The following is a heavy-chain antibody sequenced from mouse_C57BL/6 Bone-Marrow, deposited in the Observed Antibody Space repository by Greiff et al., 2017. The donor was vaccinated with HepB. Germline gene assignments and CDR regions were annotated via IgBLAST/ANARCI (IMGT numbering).Heavy chain of an antibody. D-gene: IGHD2-1*01. J-gene: IGHJ2*01. V-gene: IGHV1-64*01. CDR3: ASGGNYEEKNYFDY. CDR2: IHPNSGST. Sequence: QVQLQQPGAELVKPGASVKLSCKASGYTFTSYWMHWVKQRPGQGLEWIGMIHPNSGSTNYNEKFKSKATLTVDKSSSTAYMQLSSLTSEDSAVYYCASGGNYEEKNYFDYWGQGTTLTVSS. CDR1: GYTFTSYW.